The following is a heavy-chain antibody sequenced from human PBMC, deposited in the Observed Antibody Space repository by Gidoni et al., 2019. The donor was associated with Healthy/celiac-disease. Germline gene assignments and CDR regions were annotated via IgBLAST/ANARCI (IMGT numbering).Heavy chain of an antibody. CDR1: GFTFSSYA. V-gene: IGHV3-23*01. Sequence: EVQLLESGGGLVQPGGSLRLSCAASGFTFSSYAMSWVRQAPGKGLEWVSAISVSGGSTYYADSVKGRFTISRDNSKNTLYLQMNSLRAEDTAVYYCAKDRLGDTAMTTEGFGGQGTLVTVSS. CDR3: AKDRLGDTAMTTEGF. J-gene: IGHJ4*02. D-gene: IGHD5-18*01. CDR2: ISVSGGST.